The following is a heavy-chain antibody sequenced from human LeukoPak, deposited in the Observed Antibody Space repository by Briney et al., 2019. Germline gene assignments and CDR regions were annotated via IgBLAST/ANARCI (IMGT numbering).Heavy chain of an antibody. Sequence: GASVKVSFNASGYTFTSYDITWVRQGNGQGLEWMGWMNPNSGNTGYAQKFQCRVTMTRNTSISTAYMELSSLRSEGTAVYYCARAFPKDYWGQGTLVTVSS. CDR2: MNPNSGNT. J-gene: IGHJ4*02. CDR3: ARAFPKDY. CDR1: GYTFTSYD. V-gene: IGHV1-8*01.